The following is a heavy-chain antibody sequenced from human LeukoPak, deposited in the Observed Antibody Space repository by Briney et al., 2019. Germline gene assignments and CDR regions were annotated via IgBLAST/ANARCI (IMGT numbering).Heavy chain of an antibody. V-gene: IGHV3-30-3*01. J-gene: IGHJ4*02. CDR2: ISYDGINK. CDR1: EFTFSSYA. D-gene: IGHD3-9*01. Sequence: GGSLRLSCAASEFTFSSYAMHWVRQAPGKGLEWVAVISYDGINKYYADSVKGRFTISRDNSKNTLYLQMNSLRAEDTAVYYCAKDQGYDILTGYSLFDYWGQGTLVTVSS. CDR3: AKDQGYDILTGYSLFDY.